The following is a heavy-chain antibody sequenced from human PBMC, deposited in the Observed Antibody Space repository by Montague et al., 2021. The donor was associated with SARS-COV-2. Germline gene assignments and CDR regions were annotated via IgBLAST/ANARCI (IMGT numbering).Heavy chain of an antibody. CDR1: GDSVSSYRAA. CDR2: TYYRSKWYN. D-gene: IGHD3-22*01. Sequence: CAISGDSVSSYRAAWNWIRQSPSIGLEWLGRTYYRSKWYNDYALSVKSRITINPDTSKNHFSLQLNSVTPEDTAIYYCARGVYYDGSGYYSFDHWGQGTLVT. CDR3: ARGVYYDGSGYYSFDH. J-gene: IGHJ4*02. V-gene: IGHV6-1*01.